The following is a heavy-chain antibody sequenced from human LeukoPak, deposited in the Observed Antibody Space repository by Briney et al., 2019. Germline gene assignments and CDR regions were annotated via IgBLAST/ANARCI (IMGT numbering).Heavy chain of an antibody. V-gene: IGHV4-34*01. CDR1: GGSMSGFY. J-gene: IGHJ4*02. CDR2: IHHSRSN. CDR3: ARREACLQFRRPCVF. Sequence: SQTLSLTCGVSGGSMSGFYWAWIRQTPRKGREWVGEIHHSRSNTYNTSLASRVTISIDPFKKQRALNLTSPATAEPAVDYCARREACLQFRRPCVFWGQGTLVTVPS. D-gene: IGHD5/OR15-5a*01.